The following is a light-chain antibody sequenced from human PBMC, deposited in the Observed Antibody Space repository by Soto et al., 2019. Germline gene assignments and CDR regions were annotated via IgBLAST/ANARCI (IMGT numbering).Light chain of an antibody. CDR3: QQRSNRPVT. CDR1: QSVSSS. V-gene: IGKV3-11*01. J-gene: IGKJ5*01. CDR2: GAS. Sequence: EIVLTQSPATLSSSPGERATLSCRASQSVSSSLAWYQQKPGQAPRLLIYGASNRAGGIPARCSGSGSGTDFTLTISSLAPADFAVYYCQQRSNRPVTCGQGTRLEIK.